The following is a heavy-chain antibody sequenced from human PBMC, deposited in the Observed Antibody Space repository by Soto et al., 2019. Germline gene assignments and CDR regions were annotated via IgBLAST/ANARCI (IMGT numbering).Heavy chain of an antibody. CDR2: IYYSGST. J-gene: IGHJ5*02. CDR1: GGSISSSSYY. CDR3: ARHVMSNSFDP. D-gene: IGHD2-21*01. V-gene: IGHV4-39*01. Sequence: SETLSLTCTVSGGSISSSSYYWGWIRQPPGKGLEWIGSIYYSGSTYYNPSLKSRVTISVDTSKNQSSLKLSSVTAADTAVYYCARHVMSNSFDPWGQGTLVTVSS.